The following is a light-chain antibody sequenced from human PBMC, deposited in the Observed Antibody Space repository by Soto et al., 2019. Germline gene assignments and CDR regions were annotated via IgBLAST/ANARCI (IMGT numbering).Light chain of an antibody. Sequence: EIVLTQSPGTLSLSPGERATLSCRASQSVSSSYLAWYQQKPGQAPRLLIYGASSRATGIPDRFSGSGSGTDFTLTISRLEPEDFAVYYCQQYGSSPLVGQAFGPGTKVDIK. CDR2: GAS. CDR1: QSVSSSY. V-gene: IGKV3-20*01. J-gene: IGKJ3*01. CDR3: QQYGSSPLVGQA.